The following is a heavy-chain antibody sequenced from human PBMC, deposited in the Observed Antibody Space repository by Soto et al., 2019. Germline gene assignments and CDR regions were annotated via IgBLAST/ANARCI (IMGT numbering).Heavy chain of an antibody. CDR3: AKIGGVVADYYYYGMDV. CDR1: GVTFSSYA. Sequence: XGSLKLSCAASGVTFSSYAMSWVRQAPGRGLEWVSAISGSGGSTYYADSVKGRFTISRDNSKNTLYLQMNSLRAEDTAVYYCAKIGGVVADYYYYGMDVWGQGTTVTVSS. D-gene: IGHD2-15*01. CDR2: ISGSGGST. V-gene: IGHV3-23*01. J-gene: IGHJ6*02.